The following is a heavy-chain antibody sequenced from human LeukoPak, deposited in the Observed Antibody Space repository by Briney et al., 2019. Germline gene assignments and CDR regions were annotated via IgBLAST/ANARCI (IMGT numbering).Heavy chain of an antibody. D-gene: IGHD3-10*01. CDR2: IYYSGST. CDR1: GGSISSYY. V-gene: IGHV4-59*01. Sequence: PSETLSLTCTVSGGSISSYYWSWIRQPPGKGLEWIGYIYYSGSTNYNPSLKSRVTISVDTSKNQFSLKLSSVTAADTAVYYCARVKVSRTLLSLGVFDYWGQGTLVTVSS. CDR3: ARVKVSRTLLSLGVFDY. J-gene: IGHJ4*02.